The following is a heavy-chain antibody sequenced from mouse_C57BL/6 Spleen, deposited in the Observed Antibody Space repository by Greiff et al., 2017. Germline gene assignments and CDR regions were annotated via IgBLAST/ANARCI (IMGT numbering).Heavy chain of an antibody. D-gene: IGHD2-4*01. V-gene: IGHV2-5*01. CDR2: IWRGGST. J-gene: IGHJ4*01. CDR3: AKKDDYDGVSYAMDY. CDR1: GFSLTSYG. Sequence: QVQLQQSGPGLVQPSQSLSITCTVSGFSLTSYGVHWVRQSPGKGLEWLGVIWRGGSTDYNEAFMSRLSITKDNSKSQVFFKMNSLQADDTAIYYCAKKDDYDGVSYAMDYWGQGTSVTVSS.